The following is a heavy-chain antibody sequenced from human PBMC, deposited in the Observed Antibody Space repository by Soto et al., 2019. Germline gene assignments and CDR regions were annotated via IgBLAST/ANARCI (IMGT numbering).Heavy chain of an antibody. V-gene: IGHV3-30*18. Sequence: QVQLVESGGGVVQPGRSLRLSCAASGFTFSSYGMHWVRQAPGKGLEWVAVISYDGSNKYYADSVKGRFTISRDNSKNTLYLQMNSLRAEDTAVYYCGKGKRAVVVTAPFDYWGQGTLVTVSS. CDR1: GFTFSSYG. J-gene: IGHJ4*02. D-gene: IGHD2-21*02. CDR2: ISYDGSNK. CDR3: GKGKRAVVVTAPFDY.